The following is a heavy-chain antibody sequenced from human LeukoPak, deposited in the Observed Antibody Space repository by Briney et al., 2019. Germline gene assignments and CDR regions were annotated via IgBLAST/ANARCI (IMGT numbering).Heavy chain of an antibody. Sequence: PSETLSLTCTVSGGSIRSDDYYWSWIRQHPGKGLEWIGYIYYSGSTYYNPSLKSRVTISVDTSKNQFSLKLSSVTAADTAVYYCARRSITILRGGRYFDLWGRGTLVTVSS. CDR2: IYYSGST. D-gene: IGHD3-3*01. V-gene: IGHV4-31*03. J-gene: IGHJ2*01. CDR3: ARRSITILRGGRYFDL. CDR1: GGSIRSDDYY.